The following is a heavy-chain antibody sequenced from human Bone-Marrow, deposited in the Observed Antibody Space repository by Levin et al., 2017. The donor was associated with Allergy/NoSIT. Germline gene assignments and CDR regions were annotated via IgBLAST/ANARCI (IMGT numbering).Heavy chain of an antibody. CDR1: GGSIRNYY. J-gene: IGHJ4*02. CDR3: ARNGLSKRPVDF. D-gene: IGHD2-15*01. V-gene: IGHV4-59*08. CDR2: IYYSGST. Sequence: SETLSLTCTVSGGSIRNYYWSWIRQPPGKGLEWIGYIYYSGSTNYNPSLKSRVTISLDTSKNQFSLKVTSVTAPDTAVYYCARNGLSKRPVDFWGQGTLVTVSS.